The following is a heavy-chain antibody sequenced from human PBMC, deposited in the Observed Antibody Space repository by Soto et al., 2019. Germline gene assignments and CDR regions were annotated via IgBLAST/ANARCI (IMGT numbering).Heavy chain of an antibody. V-gene: IGHV1-18*04. CDR3: ATSYDSGFAF. CDR1: GYTFTSYG. Sequence: GSSVQVSCKASGYTFTSYGISWVRQAPGQGLEWMGWISVYNGNTDYAQKFQGRVTMTTDTSTSTAYMELRSLRSDDTAVYYCATSYDSGFAFWGQGNLVTVSS. J-gene: IGHJ1*01. D-gene: IGHD5-12*01. CDR2: ISVYNGNT.